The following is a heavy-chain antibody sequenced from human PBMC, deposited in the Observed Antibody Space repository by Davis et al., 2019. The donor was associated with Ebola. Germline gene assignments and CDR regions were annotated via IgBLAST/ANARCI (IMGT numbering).Heavy chain of an antibody. CDR1: GFTFSSYG. CDR2: ISYDGRSQ. J-gene: IGHJ4*02. V-gene: IGHV3-30*18. Sequence: PGGSLRLSCAASGFTFSSYGMHWVRQAPGKGLEWVAVISYDGRSQYYADSVKGRFTISRDNSKNTVYLEMSSLRVEDMAMYYCAKDDSMWTVRGALDYWGQGTLVTVSS. CDR3: AKDDSMWTVRGALDY. D-gene: IGHD3-10*01.